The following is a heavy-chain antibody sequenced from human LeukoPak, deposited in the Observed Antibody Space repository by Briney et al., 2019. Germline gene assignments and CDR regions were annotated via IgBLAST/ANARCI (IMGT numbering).Heavy chain of an antibody. Sequence: ASVKVSCKASGGTFSSYAISWVRQAPGQGLEWMGGIIPIFGTANYAQKFQGRVTITADESTSTAYMELSSLRSEDTAVYYCARVLRFGSNWFDPWGQGTLVTVPS. J-gene: IGHJ5*02. CDR2: IIPIFGTA. D-gene: IGHD3-10*01. V-gene: IGHV1-69*01. CDR3: ARVLRFGSNWFDP. CDR1: GGTFSSYA.